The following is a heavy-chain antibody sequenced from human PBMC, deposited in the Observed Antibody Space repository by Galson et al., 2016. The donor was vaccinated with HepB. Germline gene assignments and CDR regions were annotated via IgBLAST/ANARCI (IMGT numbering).Heavy chain of an antibody. Sequence: GWIRQPPGKGLEWIGSIYHSGNTYYSPSLSPSLKSRVTISVDTSKNQFSLKLRSVTAADTAVYYCASHDDSDWDYWGQGTLVTVSP. CDR3: ASHDDSDWDY. V-gene: IGHV4-39*01. J-gene: IGHJ4*02. D-gene: IGHD3/OR15-3a*01. CDR2: IYHSGNT.